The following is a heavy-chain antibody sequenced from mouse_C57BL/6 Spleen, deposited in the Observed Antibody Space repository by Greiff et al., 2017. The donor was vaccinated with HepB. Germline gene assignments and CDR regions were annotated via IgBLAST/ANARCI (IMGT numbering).Heavy chain of an antibody. Sequence: QVQLKQPGAELVKPGASVKLSCKASGYTFTSYWMHWVKQRPGQGLEWIGMIHPNSGSTNYNEKFKSKATLTVDKSSSTAYMQLSSLTSEDSAVYYCARINGYYSGYWGQGTTLTVSS. V-gene: IGHV1-64*01. CDR3: ARINGYYSGY. CDR1: GYTFTSYW. CDR2: IHPNSGST. J-gene: IGHJ2*01. D-gene: IGHD2-2*01.